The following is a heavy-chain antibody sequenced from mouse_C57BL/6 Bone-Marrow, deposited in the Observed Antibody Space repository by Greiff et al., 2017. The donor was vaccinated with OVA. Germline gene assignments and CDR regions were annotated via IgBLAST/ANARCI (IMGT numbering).Heavy chain of an antibody. Sequence: QVQLKQSGPELVKPGASVKLSCKASGYTFTSYDINWVKQRPGQGLEWIGWIYPRDGSNKYNEKFKGKATLTVDTSSSTAYMEHHSLTSEDSAVYFCARDDGYYTAWFAYWGQGTLVTVSA. CDR1: GYTFTSYD. V-gene: IGHV1-85*01. CDR3: ARDDGYYTAWFAY. CDR2: IYPRDGSN. J-gene: IGHJ3*01. D-gene: IGHD2-3*01.